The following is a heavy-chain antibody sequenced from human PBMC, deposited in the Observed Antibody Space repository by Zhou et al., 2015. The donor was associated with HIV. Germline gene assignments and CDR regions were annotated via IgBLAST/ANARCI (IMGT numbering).Heavy chain of an antibody. V-gene: IGHV1-69*12. J-gene: IGHJ3*02. Sequence: QVQLVQSGAEVKKPGSSVKVSCKASGGTFSSYAISWVRQAPGQGLEWMGGIIPIFGTANYAQKFQGRVTITADESTSTAYMELSSLRSEDTAVYYCARPHYDILTRRGLGDAFDIWGQGTMVTVSS. D-gene: IGHD3-9*01. CDR1: GGTFSSYA. CDR3: ARPHYDILTRRGLGDAFDI. CDR2: IIPIFGTA.